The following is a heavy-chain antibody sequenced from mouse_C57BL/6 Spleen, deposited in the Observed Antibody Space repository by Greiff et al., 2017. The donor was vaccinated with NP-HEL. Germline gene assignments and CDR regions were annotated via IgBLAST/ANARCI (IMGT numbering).Heavy chain of an antibody. CDR2: ISSGSSTI. D-gene: IGHD1-1*01. V-gene: IGHV5-17*01. Sequence: EVKLEESGGGLVKPGGSLKLSCAASGFTFSDYGMHWVRQAPEKGLEWVAYISSGSSTIYYADTVKGRFTISRDNAKNTLFLQMTSLRSEDTAMYYCRGSNYWYFDVWGTGTTVTVSS. CDR1: GFTFSDYG. J-gene: IGHJ1*03. CDR3: RGSNYWYFDV.